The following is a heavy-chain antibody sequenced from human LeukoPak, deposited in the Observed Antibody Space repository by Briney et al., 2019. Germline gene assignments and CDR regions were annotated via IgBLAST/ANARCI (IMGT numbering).Heavy chain of an antibody. Sequence: PGGSLRLSCAASGFTFSGHEMNWVRQAPGKGLEWVACISSSGSSIYYADSVKGRFTISRDNAKNSLYPRMNSLRAEDTAVYYCAGAGFDYWGQGTLVTVSS. CDR1: GFTFSGHE. V-gene: IGHV3-48*03. CDR2: ISSSGSSI. J-gene: IGHJ4*02. CDR3: AGAGFDY.